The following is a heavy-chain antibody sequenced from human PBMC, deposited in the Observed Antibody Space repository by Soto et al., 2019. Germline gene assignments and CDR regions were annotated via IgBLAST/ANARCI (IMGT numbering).Heavy chain of an antibody. CDR2: IYATGTT. V-gene: IGHV4-4*07. D-gene: IGHD1-1*01. CDR3: VRDGTKTLRDWFDP. CDR1: GASISGFY. Sequence: KSSETLSLTCTVSGASISGFYWSWIRKSAGKGLEWIGRIYATGTTDYNPSLKSRVMMSIDTSKKQFSLKLRSVTAADTAVYYCVRDGTKTLRDWFDPWGQGISVTVSS. J-gene: IGHJ5*02.